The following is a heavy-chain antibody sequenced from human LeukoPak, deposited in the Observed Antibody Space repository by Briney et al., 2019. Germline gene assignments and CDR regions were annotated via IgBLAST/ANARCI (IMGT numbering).Heavy chain of an antibody. V-gene: IGHV1-2*04. CDR3: ARGKGYGGIYGMDV. D-gene: IGHD4-23*01. J-gene: IGHJ6*02. CDR2: MNLNSGGT. Sequence: ASGKVCCKASGYTFTRYDTNWGRQATGQGLEWMGWMNLNSGGTNYAQQFQGWVTLTRDTSITTAYMELSRLRSEDTALYYCARGKGYGGIYGMDVWGQGTTVTVSS. CDR1: GYTFTRYD.